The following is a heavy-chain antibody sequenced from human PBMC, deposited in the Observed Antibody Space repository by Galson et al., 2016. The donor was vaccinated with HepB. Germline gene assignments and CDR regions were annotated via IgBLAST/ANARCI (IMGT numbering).Heavy chain of an antibody. CDR1: GSTFKDYT. D-gene: IGHD1-1*01. V-gene: IGHV1-2*02. Sequence: SVKVSCKASGSTFKDYTFYWVRQASGQQFEWMGWINPNSGGTHDEQTFQGRLTMTRDRTSTAVNMELNSLRSDDTAVYYCARGHSIHLEVLYGLDVWGRGTTVTVSS. J-gene: IGHJ6*02. CDR2: INPNSGGT. CDR3: ARGHSIHLEVLYGLDV.